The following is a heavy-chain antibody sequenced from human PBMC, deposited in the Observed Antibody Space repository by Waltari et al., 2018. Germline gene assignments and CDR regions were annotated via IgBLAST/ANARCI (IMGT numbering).Heavy chain of an antibody. CDR3: ARDTGALWMDV. V-gene: IGHV1-46*01. Sequence: QVQLVQSGAEVKKPGASVKISCKTSEYTFTSSYIHWVRQAPGQGLEWMGIINPSGGNTIYAQKVQGRVTMTRDTSTSTVYMELSSLRSEDTAVYYCARDTGALWMDVWGQGTTVTVSS. D-gene: IGHD2-21*01. CDR1: EYTFTSSY. J-gene: IGHJ6*02. CDR2: INPSGGNT.